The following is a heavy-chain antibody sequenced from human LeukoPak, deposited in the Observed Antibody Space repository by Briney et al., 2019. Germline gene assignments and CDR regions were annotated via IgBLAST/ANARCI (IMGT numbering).Heavy chain of an antibody. V-gene: IGHV3-11*01. J-gene: IGHJ4*02. Sequence: GGSLRLSCAAPGFTFSDYYMSWIRQAPGKGLEWVSYISSSGSTIYYADSVKGRFTISRDNAKNSLYLQMNSLRAEDTAVYYCASGLTRGSSFDYWGQGTLVTVSS. CDR2: ISSSGSTI. CDR3: ASGLTRGSSFDY. CDR1: GFTFSDYY.